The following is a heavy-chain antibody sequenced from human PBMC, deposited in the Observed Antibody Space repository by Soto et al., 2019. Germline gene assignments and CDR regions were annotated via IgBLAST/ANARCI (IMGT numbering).Heavy chain of an antibody. CDR2: ISSSSSTI. V-gene: IGHV3-48*01. CDR1: GFTFSSYS. D-gene: IGHD1-26*01. Sequence: GGFLRLSCAASGFTFSSYSMNWVRQAPGKGLEWVSYISSSSSTIYYADSVKGRFTISRDNAKNSLYLQMNSLRAEDTAVYYCARERYSGDTGPPNDYWGQGTLVTVSS. CDR3: ARERYSGDTGPPNDY. J-gene: IGHJ4*02.